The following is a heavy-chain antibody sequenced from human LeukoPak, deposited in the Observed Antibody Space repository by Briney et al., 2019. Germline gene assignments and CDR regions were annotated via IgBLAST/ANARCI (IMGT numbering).Heavy chain of an antibody. D-gene: IGHD4-17*01. J-gene: IGHJ6*03. CDR3: ARDSTTVDLPYYYYMDV. Sequence: PSETLSLTCAVSGYSISSGYYWGWIRQPPGKGLEWIGSIYHSGNTYYNPSLKSRVTISVDTSKNQFSLKLSSVTAADTAVYYCARDSTTVDLPYYYYMDVWGKGTTVTVS. V-gene: IGHV4-38-2*02. CDR2: IYHSGNT. CDR1: GYSISSGYY.